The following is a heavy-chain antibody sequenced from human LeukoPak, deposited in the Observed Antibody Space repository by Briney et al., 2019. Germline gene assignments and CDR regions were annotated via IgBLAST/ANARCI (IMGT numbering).Heavy chain of an antibody. V-gene: IGHV4-59*08. D-gene: IGHD6-19*01. CDR3: ARHSSVFSGWPLPPYYFDY. Sequence: SETLSLTCTGSGGSISSYYWSWIRQPPGKGLEWIGYIYYSGSTNYNPSLKSRVTISVDTSKNQFSLKLSSVTAADTAVYYCARHSSVFSGWPLPPYYFDYWGQGTLVTVSS. CDR2: IYYSGST. J-gene: IGHJ4*02. CDR1: GGSISSYY.